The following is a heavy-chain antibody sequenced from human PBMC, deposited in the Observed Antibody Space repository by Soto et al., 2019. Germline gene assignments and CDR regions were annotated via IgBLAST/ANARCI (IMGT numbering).Heavy chain of an antibody. D-gene: IGHD1-1*01. Sequence: EVQLVESGGGLVQPGGSLRLSCAASGFSFSSYSMNWVRQAPGKGLEWVSYISSGSSTKSYADSVKGRFTISRDNAKNSLSLQMNSLRDEDTAGYYCARNSVAGWNPFDYWGQGTLVTVTS. CDR2: ISSGSSTK. J-gene: IGHJ4*02. V-gene: IGHV3-48*02. CDR1: GFSFSSYS. CDR3: ARNSVAGWNPFDY.